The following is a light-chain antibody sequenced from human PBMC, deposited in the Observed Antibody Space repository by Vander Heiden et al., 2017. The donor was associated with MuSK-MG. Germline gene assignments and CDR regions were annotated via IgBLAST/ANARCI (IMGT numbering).Light chain of an antibody. CDR2: GAS. CDR1: QSVSSSY. V-gene: IGKV3-20*01. J-gene: IGKJ1*01. Sequence: TLSLSPGERATLSCRASQSVSSSYLAWYQQKPGQAPRLLIYGASSRATGIPDWFSGSGSGTDFTLTISRLEPEDFAVYYCQQDGSSPWTFGQGTKVEIK. CDR3: QQDGSSPWT.